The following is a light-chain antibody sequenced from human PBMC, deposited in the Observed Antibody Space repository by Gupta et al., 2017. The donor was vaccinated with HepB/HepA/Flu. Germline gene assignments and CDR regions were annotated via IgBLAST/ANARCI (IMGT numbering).Light chain of an antibody. Sequence: PLLAPSHSASASLGASAKLTCTLDSGRNFYAIAWHLQQPEKHPRYVIMLDSDGSHYRGNGIPDRFSGSNSGAERNLTIASPQSGDEAYYYCHTWGTGFQVFGGGTKLTVL. CDR3: HTWGTGFQV. V-gene: IGLV4-69*01. J-gene: IGLJ3*02. CDR2: LDSDGSH. CDR1: SGRNFYA.